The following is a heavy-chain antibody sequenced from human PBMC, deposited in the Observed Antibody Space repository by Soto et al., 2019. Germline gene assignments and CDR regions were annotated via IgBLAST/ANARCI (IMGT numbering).Heavy chain of an antibody. J-gene: IGHJ4*02. Sequence: QVQLVQSGAEVKKPGDSVRVSCKASGYTFTSYGIGWVRQAPGQGLEWMGWISANNGNTKYAQKVQGRVTMTTDASTSTAYMELRSPRSDDAAVYYCARDGYFDHWGQGTLVTVSS. CDR3: ARDGYFDH. CDR2: ISANNGNT. CDR1: GYTFTSYG. V-gene: IGHV1-18*01.